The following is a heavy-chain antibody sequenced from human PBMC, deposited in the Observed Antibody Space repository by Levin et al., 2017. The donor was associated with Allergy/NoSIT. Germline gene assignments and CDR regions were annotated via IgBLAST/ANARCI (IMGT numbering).Heavy chain of an antibody. CDR2: INHSGST. Sequence: TSETLSLTCAVYGGSFSGYYWSWIRQPPGKGLEWIGEINHSGSTNYNPSLKSRVTISVDTSKNQFSLKLSSVTAADTAVYYCARRFMDGSGWYSLPSFIRPWGQGTLVTVSS. D-gene: IGHD6-19*01. CDR1: GGSFSGYY. J-gene: IGHJ5*02. CDR3: ARRFMDGSGWYSLPSFIRP. V-gene: IGHV4-34*01.